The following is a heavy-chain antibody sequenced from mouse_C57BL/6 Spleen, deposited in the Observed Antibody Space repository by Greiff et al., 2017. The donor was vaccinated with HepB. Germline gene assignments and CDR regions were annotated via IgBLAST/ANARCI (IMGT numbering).Heavy chain of an antibody. V-gene: IGHV1-80*01. J-gene: IGHJ4*01. CDR2: IYPGDGDT. Sequence: VEPGASVKISCKASGYAFSSYWMNWVKQRPGKGLEWIGQIYPGDGDTNYNGKFKGKATLTADKSSSTAYMQLSSLTSEDSAVYFCARGDYYSNYGAMDYWVQGTSVTVSS. CDR3: ARGDYYSNYGAMDY. CDR1: GYAFSSYW. D-gene: IGHD2-5*01.